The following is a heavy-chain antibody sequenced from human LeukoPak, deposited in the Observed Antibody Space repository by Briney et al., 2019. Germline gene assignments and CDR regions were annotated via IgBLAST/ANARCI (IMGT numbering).Heavy chain of an antibody. J-gene: IGHJ4*02. V-gene: IGHV1-46*01. CDR3: AREGKAAANFDY. CDR2: INPSGGST. Sequence: GASVTVSCKASGYTFTSYYMHWVRQGPGQGLEWMGIINPSGGSTSYAQKFQGRVTMTRDTSTSTVYMELSSLRSEDTAVYYCAREGKAAANFDYWGQGTLVTVSS. CDR1: GYTFTSYY. D-gene: IGHD2-2*01.